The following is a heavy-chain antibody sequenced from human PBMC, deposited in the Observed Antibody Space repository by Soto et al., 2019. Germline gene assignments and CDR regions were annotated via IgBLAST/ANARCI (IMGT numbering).Heavy chain of an antibody. J-gene: IGHJ4*02. CDR2: TNPSGGST. V-gene: IGHV1-46*01. D-gene: IGHD6-13*01. CDR1: GYTFTSYY. CDR3: ARVSSRSCFDY. Sequence: VQLVQSRAEVKKPGASVKVSCKASGYTFTSYYMHWVRQAPGQGLVWMGITNPSGGSTSYAQKFQGRVTMTRDTSTSTVYMEMSSLRSEDTALYYCARVSSRSCFDYWGQGTLVTVSS.